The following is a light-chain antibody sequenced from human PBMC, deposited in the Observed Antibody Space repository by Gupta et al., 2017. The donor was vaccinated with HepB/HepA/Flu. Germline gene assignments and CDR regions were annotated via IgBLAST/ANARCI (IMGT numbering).Light chain of an antibody. Sequence: VLTQPPSASGTRGHRVTNSWCGSSCNIGSNTVNWYQQHPGTAPQPLICSNNQRPSGVPDRSSGSKSGTSASPAISGLQSEDEADYYCAAWHDSLNGYVVFGGGTKLTVL. CDR2: SNN. J-gene: IGLJ2*01. CDR1: SCNIGSNT. CDR3: AAWHDSLNGYVV. V-gene: IGLV1-44*01.